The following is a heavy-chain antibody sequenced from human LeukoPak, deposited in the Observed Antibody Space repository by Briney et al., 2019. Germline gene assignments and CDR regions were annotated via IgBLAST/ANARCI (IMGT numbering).Heavy chain of an antibody. CDR3: AKGITMIVVVIIAFDY. D-gene: IGHD3-22*01. V-gene: IGHV3-23*01. J-gene: IGHJ4*02. CDR1: GFTFSSYA. CDR2: ISGSGGST. Sequence: GGSLRLSCAASGFTFSSYAMSWVRQAPGKGLGWVSAISGSGGSTYYADSVKGRFTISRDNSKNTLYLQMNSLRAEDTAVYYCAKGITMIVVVIIAFDYWGQGTLVTVSS.